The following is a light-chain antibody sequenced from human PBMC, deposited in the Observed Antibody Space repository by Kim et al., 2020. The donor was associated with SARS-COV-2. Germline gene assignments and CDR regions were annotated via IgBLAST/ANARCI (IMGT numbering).Light chain of an antibody. CDR1: SLRSYY. CDR2: GKN. CDR3: NSRDSSGNHLV. J-gene: IGLJ2*01. V-gene: IGLV3-19*01. Sequence: SSELTHDPAVSVALGQTVRITCQGDSLRSYYASWYQQKPGQAPVLVIYGKNNRPSGIPDRFSGSSSGNTASLTITGAQAEDDADYYCNSRDSSGNHLVFGGGTKLTVL.